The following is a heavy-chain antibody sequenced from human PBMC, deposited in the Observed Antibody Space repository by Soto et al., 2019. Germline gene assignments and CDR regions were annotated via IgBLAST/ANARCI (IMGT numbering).Heavy chain of an antibody. CDR2: IYYSGST. D-gene: IGHD3-3*01. CDR3: ARHPVEGFDY. J-gene: IGHJ4*02. V-gene: IGHV4-39*01. CDR1: CGSIISSSYY. Sequence: SETVSLTCTFSCGSIISSSYYWGWIRQPPGKGLEWIGSIYYSGSTYYNPSLKSRVTISVDTSKNQFSLKLSSVTAADTAVYYCARHPVEGFDYWGQGTLVTVSS.